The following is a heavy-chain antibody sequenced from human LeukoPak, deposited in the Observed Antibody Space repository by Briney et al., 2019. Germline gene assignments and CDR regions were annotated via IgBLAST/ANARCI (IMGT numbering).Heavy chain of an antibody. CDR2: INYSGANT. CDR3: ADDYSSGGHFDY. V-gene: IGHV3-23*01. J-gene: IGHJ4*02. D-gene: IGHD3-10*01. Sequence: GGSLRLSCEASGFMFKDYGMSWVRQAPGRGLEWIATINYSGANTHYADSVRGRFTISRDNSKNTLSLQMNSLRVEDTAIYYCADDYSSGGHFDYWGQGTRVTVSS. CDR1: GFMFKDYG.